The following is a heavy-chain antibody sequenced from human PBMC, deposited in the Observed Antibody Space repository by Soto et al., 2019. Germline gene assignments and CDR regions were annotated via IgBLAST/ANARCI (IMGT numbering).Heavy chain of an antibody. D-gene: IGHD3-22*01. Sequence: SETLSLTCTVSGGSISSYYWSWIRQPPGKGLEWIGYIYYSGSTNYNPSLKSRVTISVDTSKNQFSLKLSSVTAADTAVYYCAREGYYDSSGPFDYWGQGTLVTVSS. J-gene: IGHJ4*02. CDR2: IYYSGST. CDR1: GGSISSYY. V-gene: IGHV4-59*01. CDR3: AREGYYDSSGPFDY.